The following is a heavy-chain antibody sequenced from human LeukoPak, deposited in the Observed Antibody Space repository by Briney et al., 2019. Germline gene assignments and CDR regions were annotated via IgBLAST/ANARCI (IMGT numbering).Heavy chain of an antibody. CDR3: ASSNSSGWYTVDY. V-gene: IGHV1-2*02. CDR2: INPNSGGT. D-gene: IGHD6-19*01. CDR1: GYTFTGYY. J-gene: IGHJ4*02. Sequence: ASVQVSCKASGYTFTGYYMHWVRQAPGQGLEWMGWINPNSGGTNYAQKFQGRVTMTRDTSISTAYMELSRLRSDDTAVYYCASSNSSGWYTVDYWGQGTLVTVSS.